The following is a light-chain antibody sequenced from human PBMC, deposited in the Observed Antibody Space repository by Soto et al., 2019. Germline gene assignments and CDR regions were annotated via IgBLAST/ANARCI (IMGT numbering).Light chain of an antibody. J-gene: IGLJ1*01. Sequence: QSALTQPASVSGSPGQSITISCTGTSSDVGAYNSVSWYQQHPDKAPKLIIYSVSYRSAGVSDRFSASKSDNTASLTISGLRTEDEADYSCSSSTSSPPYLIGTGTKLTVL. V-gene: IGLV2-14*03. CDR2: SVS. CDR3: SSSTSSPPYL. CDR1: SSDVGAYNS.